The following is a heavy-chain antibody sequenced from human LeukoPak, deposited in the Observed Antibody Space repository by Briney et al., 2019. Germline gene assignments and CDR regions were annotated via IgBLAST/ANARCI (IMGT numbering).Heavy chain of an antibody. J-gene: IGHJ4*02. V-gene: IGHV3-21*01. Sequence: GRSLRLSCAASGFTFSSYGMHWVRQAPGKGLEWVSSISSSSSYIYYADSVKGRFTISRDNAKNSLYLQMNSLRAEDTAVYYCARGYYDSSGYYPLWGQGTLVTVSS. CDR3: ARGYYDSSGYYPL. CDR2: ISSSSSYI. CDR1: GFTFSSYG. D-gene: IGHD3-22*01.